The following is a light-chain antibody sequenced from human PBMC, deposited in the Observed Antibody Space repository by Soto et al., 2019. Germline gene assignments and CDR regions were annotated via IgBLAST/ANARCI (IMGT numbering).Light chain of an antibody. V-gene: IGLV1-44*01. CDR2: SNN. CDR3: AAWDDSLFVV. CDR1: SSNIGSNT. J-gene: IGLJ2*01. Sequence: QSVLTQPPSASETPGQRVTISCSGSSSNIGSNTVNWYQQLPGTAPKLLIYSNNQRPSGVPDRFSGSKSGTSASLAISGLQSEDEADYYCAAWDDSLFVVFGGGTKLTVL.